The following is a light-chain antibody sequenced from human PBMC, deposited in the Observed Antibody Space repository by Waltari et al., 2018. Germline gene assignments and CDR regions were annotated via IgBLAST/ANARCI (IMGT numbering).Light chain of an antibody. V-gene: IGKV1-9*01. CDR3: QQLNTYFPLT. CDR1: QGIANY. J-gene: IGKJ4*01. CDR2: GAS. Sequence: IQLTQSPSSLSASVGDTVTITCRASQGIANYLAWYQQKPGKPPNLLIYGASTLKSGVPSRCSGSGSATRFTLTINSLQPEDFATYYCQQLNTYFPLTFGGGTKVEIK.